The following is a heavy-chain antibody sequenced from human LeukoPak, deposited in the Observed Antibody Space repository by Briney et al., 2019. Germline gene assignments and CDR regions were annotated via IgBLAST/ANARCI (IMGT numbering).Heavy chain of an antibody. Sequence: SETLSLTCTVSGGSISSYYWSWIRQPAGKGLEWIGRIYTSGSTNYNPSLKSRVTMSVDTSKNQFSLKLSSVTAADTAVYYCAREGGISIAPPQNYFDYWGQGTLVTVSS. CDR1: GGSISSYY. V-gene: IGHV4-4*07. J-gene: IGHJ4*02. D-gene: IGHD6-6*01. CDR3: AREGGISIAPPQNYFDY. CDR2: IYTSGST.